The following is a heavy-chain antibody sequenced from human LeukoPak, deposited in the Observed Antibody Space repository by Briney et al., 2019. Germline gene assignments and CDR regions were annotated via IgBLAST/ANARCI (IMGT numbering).Heavy chain of an antibody. D-gene: IGHD3-9*01. CDR1: GFTFSDYY. J-gene: IGHJ3*02. CDR3: ARARYVNSFYAFDI. Sequence: GGSLRLSCAASGFTFSDYYMSWIRQAPGKGLEWVSYISSSDTYTNYADSVKGRFTISRDNAKNSLYLQMNSLRAEDTAVYYCARARYVNSFYAFDIWGQGTLVTVSS. CDR2: ISSSDTYT. V-gene: IGHV3-11*05.